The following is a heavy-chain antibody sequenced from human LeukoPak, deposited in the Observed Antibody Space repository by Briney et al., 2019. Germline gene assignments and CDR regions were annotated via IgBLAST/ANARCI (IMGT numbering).Heavy chain of an antibody. CDR1: GYSFTSYW. Sequence: GESLKISCKGSGYSFTSYWIGWVRQMPGKGLEWMEIIYPGDSDTRYSPSFQGHVTISADKSISTAYLQWSSLKASDTAMYYCASPIVRYSDYDLVYWGQGTLVTVSS. D-gene: IGHD5-12*01. J-gene: IGHJ4*02. CDR2: IYPGDSDT. V-gene: IGHV5-51*03. CDR3: ASPIVRYSDYDLVY.